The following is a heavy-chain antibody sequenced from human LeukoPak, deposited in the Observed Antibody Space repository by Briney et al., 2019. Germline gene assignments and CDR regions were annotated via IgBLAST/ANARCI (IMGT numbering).Heavy chain of an antibody. Sequence: GGSLRLSCAASGFTFSSYSMNWVRHAPGKGLEWVSYISSSSSTIYYADSVKGRFTISRDNAKNSLYLQMNSLRAEDTAVYYCASLYDYDAFDIWGQGTMVTVSS. CDR3: ASLYDYDAFDI. CDR2: ISSSSSTI. CDR1: GFTFSSYS. J-gene: IGHJ3*02. V-gene: IGHV3-48*01. D-gene: IGHD3-16*01.